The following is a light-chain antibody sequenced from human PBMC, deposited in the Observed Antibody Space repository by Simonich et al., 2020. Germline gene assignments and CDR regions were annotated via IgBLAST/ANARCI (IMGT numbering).Light chain of an antibody. V-gene: IGKV1-5*03. CDR3: QQYYSTPCT. Sequence: DIQMTQSPSTLSASVGDRVTITCRARQSISSWLAWYQQKPGKDPKLLIYNASSLESGVPSRFSGSGSGTEFTLTISSLQPDDFATYYCQQYYSTPCTFGQGTKVEIK. CDR1: QSISSW. J-gene: IGKJ1*01. CDR2: NAS.